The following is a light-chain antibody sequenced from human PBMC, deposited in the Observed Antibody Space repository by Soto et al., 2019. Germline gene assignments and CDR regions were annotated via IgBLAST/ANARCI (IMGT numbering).Light chain of an antibody. CDR2: YHN. CDR3: ATWDDSLNVVL. J-gene: IGLJ2*01. Sequence: QSVLTQPPSASGTHGQRVTISFSGSSSNIGSNTVSWYQHLPGTAPKLLIYYHNQRPSGVPDRFSGSKSGTSASLAISGLQSEDEANYYCATWDDSLNVVLFGGGTKVTVL. CDR1: SSNIGSNT. V-gene: IGLV1-44*01.